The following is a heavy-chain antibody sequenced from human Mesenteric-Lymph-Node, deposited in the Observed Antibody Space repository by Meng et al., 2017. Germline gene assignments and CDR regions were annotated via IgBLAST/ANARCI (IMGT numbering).Heavy chain of an antibody. V-gene: IGHV3-7*01. CDR2: IKEDGNTK. Sequence: GGSLRLSCEASGFTFRSYWMTWVRQAPGKGLAWVANIKEDGNTKNYVGSVKGRFTISRDNAQNSLYLQVNSLGAEDTAVYYCARDYYDSSGYSALDYWGQGTLVTVSS. CDR3: ARDYYDSSGYSALDY. J-gene: IGHJ4*02. CDR1: GFTFRSYW. D-gene: IGHD3-22*01.